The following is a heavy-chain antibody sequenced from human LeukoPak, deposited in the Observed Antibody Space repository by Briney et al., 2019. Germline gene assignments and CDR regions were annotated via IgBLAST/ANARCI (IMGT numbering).Heavy chain of an antibody. CDR1: GYSFTGYY. J-gene: IGHJ3*02. Sequence: ASVTVSCKASGYSFTGYYIHWVRQAPGQGLEWMGRINPNSGDTTYAQKFQGRVTVTRDTSISTAYMELSSLTSDDTAVYYCVRDHDSSGRTDDAFDIWGQGTIVTVSS. D-gene: IGHD3-22*01. V-gene: IGHV1-2*06. CDR2: INPNSGDT. CDR3: VRDHDSSGRTDDAFDI.